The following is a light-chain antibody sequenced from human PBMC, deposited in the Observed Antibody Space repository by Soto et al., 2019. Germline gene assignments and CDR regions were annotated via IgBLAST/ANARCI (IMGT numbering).Light chain of an antibody. J-gene: IGKJ1*01. Sequence: DIQMTQSPSTLSASVGDRVTITCRASQSISSWLAWYQQKPGKAPKLLIYKASSLESGVPSRFSGSGSGTEFTLAISSLQHDDSATYYCQQYNYNWTFGQGTKVDIK. V-gene: IGKV1-5*03. CDR3: QQYNYNWT. CDR1: QSISSW. CDR2: KAS.